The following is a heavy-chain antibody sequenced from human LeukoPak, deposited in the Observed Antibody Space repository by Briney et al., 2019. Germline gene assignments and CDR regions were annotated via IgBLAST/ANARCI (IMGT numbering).Heavy chain of an antibody. D-gene: IGHD7-27*01. CDR2: IYYSGST. V-gene: IGHV4-59*01. J-gene: IGHJ6*02. Sequence: SETLSLTCTVSGGSISSYYWSWIRQPPGKGLEWIGYIYYSGSTNYNPSLKSRVSISVDTSKNQFSLKLSSVTAADTAVYYCARESATGPYGMDVWGQGTTVTVSS. CDR3: ARESATGPYGMDV. CDR1: GGSISSYY.